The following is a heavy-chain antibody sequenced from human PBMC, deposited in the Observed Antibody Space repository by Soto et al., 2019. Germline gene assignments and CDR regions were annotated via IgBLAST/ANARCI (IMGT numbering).Heavy chain of an antibody. CDR3: ARGCGYVYVSNFYGLDV. CDR1: RGSFSGFY. Sequence: QVQLQQWGAGLLKPSETLALTCGVYRGSFSGFYWSWIRQTPEKGLEWIGEINHSGSANYNPSFKNRVIISVDKSTNNFSLEMTSVTAADAAVYYCARGCGYVYVSNFYGLDVWGQGTTVTVSS. CDR2: INHSGSA. D-gene: IGHD3-16*01. V-gene: IGHV4-34*01. J-gene: IGHJ6*02.